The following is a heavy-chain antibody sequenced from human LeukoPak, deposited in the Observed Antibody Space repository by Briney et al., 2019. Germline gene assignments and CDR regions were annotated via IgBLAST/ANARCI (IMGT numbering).Heavy chain of an antibody. J-gene: IGHJ4*02. D-gene: IGHD6-6*01. CDR2: INQDGSEK. CDR3: ARESFAARWD. CDR1: GFTFNKYW. Sequence: PGGSLRLSCADSGFTFNKYWMSWVRQAPGKGLEWVANINQDGSEKYYVDSVKGRFTISRDNAKNSLYLQMNSLTAEDTAVYYCARESFAARWDWGQGTLVTVSS. V-gene: IGHV3-7*01.